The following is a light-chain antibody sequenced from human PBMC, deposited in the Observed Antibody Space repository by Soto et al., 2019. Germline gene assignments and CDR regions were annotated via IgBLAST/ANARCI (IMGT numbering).Light chain of an antibody. Sequence: EIVLTQSPGTLSSSPGERATLSCRASQRVSSTYLAWYQQKSGQAPRLLIYGASSRATGIPDRFSGSGSGTDFTLTISRLEPEDFAIYYCQQYGGSPRFTFGGGTKVEIK. CDR3: QQYGGSPRFT. V-gene: IGKV3-20*01. CDR2: GAS. CDR1: QRVSSTY. J-gene: IGKJ4*01.